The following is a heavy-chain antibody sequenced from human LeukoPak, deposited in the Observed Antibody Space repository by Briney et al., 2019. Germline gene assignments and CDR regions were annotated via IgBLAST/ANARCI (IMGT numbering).Heavy chain of an antibody. Sequence: GGSLRLSCAASGFNFSTYWMTWVCQVPGKGLEWVANIKEDGSEIYYVDAVKGRFSISRDNAKTSLYLQMNNLSVADTAVYYCVTDQTGRHPYFFDYWGQGTLVTVSS. D-gene: IGHD3-10*01. CDR3: VTDQTGRHPYFFDY. J-gene: IGHJ4*02. V-gene: IGHV3-7*01. CDR2: IKEDGSEI. CDR1: GFNFSTYW.